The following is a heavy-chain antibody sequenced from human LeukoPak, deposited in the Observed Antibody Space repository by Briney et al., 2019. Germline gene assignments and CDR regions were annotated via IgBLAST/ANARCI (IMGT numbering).Heavy chain of an antibody. CDR2: ISHDGTNK. CDR1: GFPFSGYA. CDR3: ARHRGPSLHSSGYFDY. D-gene: IGHD3-22*01. V-gene: IGHV3-30-3*01. J-gene: IGHJ4*02. Sequence: GGSLRLSCAASGFPFSGYAIHWVRQAPGKGLEWVAVISHDGTNKYYADSVKGRFTISRDDSKNTLYLQMNSLRTEDTAVYYCARHRGPSLHSSGYFDYWGQGTLVTVSS.